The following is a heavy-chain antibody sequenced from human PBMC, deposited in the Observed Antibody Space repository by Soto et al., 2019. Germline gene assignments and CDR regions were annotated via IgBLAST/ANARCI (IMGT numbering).Heavy chain of an antibody. CDR2: ISARGGST. V-gene: IGHV3-23*01. CDR3: ARIVGATTVGWFDP. D-gene: IGHD1-26*01. Sequence: GGSLRLSCAASGFTFDSHEMSWVRQAPGKGLEWVSTISARGGSTYYAPSVKGRFTVSRDNSKNTLYLQMSSLRSDDTAVYYCARIVGATTVGWFDPWGQGTLVTVSS. CDR1: GFTFDSHE. J-gene: IGHJ5*02.